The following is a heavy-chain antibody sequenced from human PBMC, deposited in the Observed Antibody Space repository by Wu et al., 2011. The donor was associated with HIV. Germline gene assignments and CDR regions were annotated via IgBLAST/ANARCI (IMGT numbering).Heavy chain of an antibody. V-gene: IGHV1-69*14. CDR1: GGTFSSYA. Sequence: QVQLVQSGAEVKKPGSSVKVSCKASGGTFSSYAISWVRQAPGQGLEWMGGIIPIFGTANYAQKFQGRVTITADKSTSTAYMELSSLRSEDTAVYYCASGWFGELLEGPYYYYYYMDVWGKGTTVTVSS. CDR3: ASGWFGELLEGPYYYYYYMDV. J-gene: IGHJ6*03. CDR2: IIPIFGTA. D-gene: IGHD3-10*01.